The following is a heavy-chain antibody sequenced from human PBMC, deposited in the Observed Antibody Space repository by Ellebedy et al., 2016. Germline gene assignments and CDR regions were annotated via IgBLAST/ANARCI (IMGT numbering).Heavy chain of an antibody. D-gene: IGHD3-9*01. CDR3: ARERQGILNV. Sequence: GESLKISCAASGFTVSSNYMSWVRQAPGKGLEWVSVIYSGGSTYYADSVKGRFTISSDNSKNTLYLQMNSLRAEDTAVYYCARERQGILNVWGQGTTVTVSS. J-gene: IGHJ6*02. CDR1: GFTVSSNY. CDR2: IYSGGST. V-gene: IGHV3-53*01.